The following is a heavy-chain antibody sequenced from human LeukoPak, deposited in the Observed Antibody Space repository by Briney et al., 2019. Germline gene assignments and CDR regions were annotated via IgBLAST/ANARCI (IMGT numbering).Heavy chain of an antibody. CDR1: GGSISSGGYY. CDR3: AREDWSDAFDI. D-gene: IGHD1-1*01. V-gene: IGHV4-61*08. Sequence: SETLSLTCTVSGGSISSGGYYWTWIRQHPGKGLEWIGYIHYSGSTNYNPSLKSRVTISVDTSKNQFSLKLSSVTAADTAVYYCAREDWSDAFDIWGQGTMVTVSS. CDR2: IHYSGST. J-gene: IGHJ3*02.